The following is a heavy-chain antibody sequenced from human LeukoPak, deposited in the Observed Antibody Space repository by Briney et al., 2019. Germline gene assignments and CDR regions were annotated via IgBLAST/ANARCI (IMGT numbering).Heavy chain of an antibody. CDR2: FDPEDGET. D-gene: IGHD2-15*01. J-gene: IGHJ3*02. CDR1: GYTLTELS. Sequence: GASVKVSFKVSGYTLTELSMHWVRQAPGKGLERMGGFDPEDGETIHAQKFQGRVTMTEDTSTDTAYMELSSLRSEDTAVYYCATDVLRPIYCSGGSCYSNAFDIWGQGTMVTVSS. V-gene: IGHV1-24*01. CDR3: ATDVLRPIYCSGGSCYSNAFDI.